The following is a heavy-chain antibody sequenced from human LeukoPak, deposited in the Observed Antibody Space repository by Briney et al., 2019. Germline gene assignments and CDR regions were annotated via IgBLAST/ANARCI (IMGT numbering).Heavy chain of an antibody. D-gene: IGHD4-11*01. J-gene: IGHJ4*02. CDR1: GFTFNHYG. Sequence: PGGSLSLSCAAAGFTFNHYGMHWVRQAPGKGLEWVSVIWSDGTNKYYAASVKGRFTISRDDCDETVYLQMSSLRPDDTGVYYCARDAQRGFDYSNSLQYWGQGTPVTVST. CDR3: ARDAQRGFDYSNSLQY. CDR2: IWSDGTNK. V-gene: IGHV3-33*01.